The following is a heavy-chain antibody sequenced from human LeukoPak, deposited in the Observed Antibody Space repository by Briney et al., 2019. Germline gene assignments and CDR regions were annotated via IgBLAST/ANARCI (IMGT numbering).Heavy chain of an antibody. CDR2: ISGSGGST. D-gene: IGHD6-19*01. CDR1: GFTFSGFA. J-gene: IGHJ4*02. V-gene: IGHV3-23*01. CDR3: AKAPRSSGWFHFDY. Sequence: GGSLRLSCVASGFTFSGFAMSWVRQAPGQGLEWVAGISGSGGSTFYGDSVKGRFTISRDNSKNTVFLQINSLGAEDTAVYYCAKAPRSSGWFHFDYWGQGTLVTVSS.